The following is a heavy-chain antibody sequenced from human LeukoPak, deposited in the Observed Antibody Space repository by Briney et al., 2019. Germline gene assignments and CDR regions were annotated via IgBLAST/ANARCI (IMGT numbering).Heavy chain of an antibody. V-gene: IGHV4-39*07. CDR2: IYYSGST. Sequence: SETLSLTCTVSGGSISSSSYYWGWIRQPPGKGLEWIGSIYYSGSTYYNPSLKSRVTISVDTSKNQFSLKLSSVTAADTAVYYCARDGSGNSNYFDFWGQGTLVTVSS. D-gene: IGHD3-10*01. CDR1: GGSISSSSYY. CDR3: ARDGSGNSNYFDF. J-gene: IGHJ4*02.